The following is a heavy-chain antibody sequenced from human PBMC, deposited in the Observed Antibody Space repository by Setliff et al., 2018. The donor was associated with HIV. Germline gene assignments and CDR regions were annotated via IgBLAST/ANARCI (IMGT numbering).Heavy chain of an antibody. D-gene: IGHD3-10*01. CDR3: ARSVIGYYYYGMDV. Sequence: SCAASGFTFSTYWMIWVRQAPGKGLEWVSAISGSGGGTYYADSVKGRFTISRDNSKNTLYLQMNSLRAEDTAVYYCARSVIGYYYYGMDVWGQGTLVTVSS. V-gene: IGHV3-23*01. CDR2: ISGSGGGT. CDR1: GFTFSTYW. J-gene: IGHJ6*02.